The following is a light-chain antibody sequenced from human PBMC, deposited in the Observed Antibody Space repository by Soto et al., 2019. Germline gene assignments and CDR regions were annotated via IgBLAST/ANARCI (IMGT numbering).Light chain of an antibody. Sequence: DIQMTQSPSTLSASIGDTVTLTCRASQSLTGRLAWYQQKPGRPPKLLIYGVAILESGVPSRCSGSESGADFTLTISSLRPDDFATFYCQQYKVFPYTCGRGTRL. V-gene: IGKV1-5*01. CDR3: QQYKVFPYT. CDR1: QSLTGR. CDR2: GVA. J-gene: IGKJ2*01.